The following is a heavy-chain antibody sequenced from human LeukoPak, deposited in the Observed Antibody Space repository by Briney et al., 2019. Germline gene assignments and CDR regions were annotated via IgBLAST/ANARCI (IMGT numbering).Heavy chain of an antibody. CDR2: IIPILGIA. D-gene: IGHD1-1*01. CDR3: ATARTTGTYDY. CDR1: GGTFSSYA. Sequence: ASVKVSCKASGGTFSSYAISWVRQAPGQGLEWMGRIIPILGIANYAQKFQGRVTITADTSTDTAYMEVSSLRSEDTAVYYCATARTTGTYDYWGQGTLVTVSS. J-gene: IGHJ4*02. V-gene: IGHV1-69*04.